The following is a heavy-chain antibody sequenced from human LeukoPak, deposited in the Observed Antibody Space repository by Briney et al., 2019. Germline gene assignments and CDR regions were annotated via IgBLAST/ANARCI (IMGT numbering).Heavy chain of an antibody. V-gene: IGHV1-69*13. D-gene: IGHD6-19*01. J-gene: IGHJ5*02. CDR1: GGTFSSYA. CDR2: IIPIFGTA. Sequence: SVKVSCKASGGTFSSYAISWVGQAPGQGLEWMGGIIPIFGTANYAQKFQGRFTITADESTSTAYMELSSLRSEDTAVYYCARDRSGSGWSWGWFDPWGQGTLVTVSS. CDR3: ARDRSGSGWSWGWFDP.